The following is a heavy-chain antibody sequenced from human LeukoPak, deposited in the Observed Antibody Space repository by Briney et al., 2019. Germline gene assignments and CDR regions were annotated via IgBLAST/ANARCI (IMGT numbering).Heavy chain of an antibody. CDR3: AREEVGTPGGYFDY. CDR2: IYHGGST. CDR1: GGSISSGGYS. D-gene: IGHD4-23*01. V-gene: IGHV4-30-2*01. J-gene: IGHJ4*02. Sequence: SQTLSLTCAVSGGSISSGGYSWNWIRQPPGKGLEWIGYIYHGGSTYYNPSLKSRVTISVDRSKNQFSLKLSSVTAADTAVYYCAREEVGTPGGYFDYWGQGTLVTVSS.